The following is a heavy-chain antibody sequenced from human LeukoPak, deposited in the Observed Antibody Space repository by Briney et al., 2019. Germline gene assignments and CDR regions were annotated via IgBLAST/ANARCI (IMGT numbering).Heavy chain of an antibody. V-gene: IGHV1-2*02. CDR2: INPYSGDT. CDR1: GYTFTAYY. CDR3: ARASVENTLRIDDY. Sequence: ASVKVSCKASGYTFTAYYMHWVRQAPGQGLEWMGWINPYSGDTNYAQKFQGRVTMTRDTSITTAYMDLSRLKSDDTAVYYCARASVENTLRIDDYWGQGTLVTVSS. J-gene: IGHJ4*02. D-gene: IGHD2-15*01.